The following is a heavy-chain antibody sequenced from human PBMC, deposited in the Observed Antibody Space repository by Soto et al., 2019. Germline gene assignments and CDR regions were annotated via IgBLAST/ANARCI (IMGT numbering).Heavy chain of an antibody. CDR3: ARDRGPARTLDAFDF. Sequence: QVQLVQSGAEVKKPGASVKVSCKASGYIFTRYGITWVRQAPGQGLEWMGWISGYNANTNFAQKFQGRVSLTTDTSTNTAYMEVRSLRSDDTGVYYCARDRGPARTLDAFDFWGQGTMVTVSS. CDR1: GYIFTRYG. V-gene: IGHV1-18*01. CDR2: ISGYNANT. D-gene: IGHD6-6*01. J-gene: IGHJ3*01.